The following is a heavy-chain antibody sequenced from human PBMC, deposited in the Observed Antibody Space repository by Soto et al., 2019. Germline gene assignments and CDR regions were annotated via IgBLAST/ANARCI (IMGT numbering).Heavy chain of an antibody. CDR3: AREKDYYYYMDV. J-gene: IGHJ6*03. V-gene: IGHV3-48*01. CDR2: ISSSSSTI. CDR1: GFTFSSYS. Sequence: GGSLRLSCAASGFTFSSYSMNWVRQAPGKGLEWVSYISSSSSTIYYADSVKGRFTISRDNAKNSLYLQMNSLRAEDTAVYYCAREKDYYYYMDVWGKGTTVTVS.